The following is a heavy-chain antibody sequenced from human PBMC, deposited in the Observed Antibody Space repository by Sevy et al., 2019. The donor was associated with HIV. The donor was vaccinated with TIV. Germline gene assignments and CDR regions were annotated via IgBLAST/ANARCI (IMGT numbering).Heavy chain of an antibody. V-gene: IGHV1-2*06. CDR1: GYTFTGYY. CDR2: INPNSGGT. Sequence: ASVKVSCKASGYTFTGYYMYWVRQAPGQGLEWMGRINPNSGGTNYAQKFQGRVTMTRDTSISTAYMELSRLRSDDTAVYYCARNYYDFWSGYYEYYYYYGMDVWGQGTTVTVSS. D-gene: IGHD3-3*01. CDR3: ARNYYDFWSGYYEYYYYYGMDV. J-gene: IGHJ6*02.